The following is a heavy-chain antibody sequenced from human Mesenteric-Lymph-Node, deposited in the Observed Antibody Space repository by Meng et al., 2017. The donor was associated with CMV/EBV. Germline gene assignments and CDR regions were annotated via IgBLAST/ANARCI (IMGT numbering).Heavy chain of an antibody. J-gene: IGHJ5*02. D-gene: IGHD6-19*01. CDR2: INHSGST. V-gene: IGHV4-34*01. CDR3: ATNSSGWYAYFDP. Sequence: CAVYGGSLSGHYWSWIRQPPGKGLEWIGEINHSGSTKYNPSLKSRVTMSVDTSKNQFSLNLSSVIAADTALYYCATNSSGWYAYFDPWGQGTLVTVSS. CDR1: GGSLSGHY.